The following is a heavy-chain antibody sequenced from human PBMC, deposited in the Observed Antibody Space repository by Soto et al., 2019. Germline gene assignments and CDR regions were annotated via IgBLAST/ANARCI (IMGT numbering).Heavy chain of an antibody. CDR3: ARVGCSGGSCYAVDY. CDR1: GYTFTSYY. D-gene: IGHD2-15*01. V-gene: IGHV1-46*01. J-gene: IGHJ4*02. CDR2: INPSGGST. Sequence: EASVKVSCKASGYTFTSYYMHWVRQAPGQGLEWMGIINPSGGSTSYAQKFQGRVTMTRDTSTSTVYMELSSLRSEDTAVYYCARVGCSGGSCYAVDYWGQGTLVTVSS.